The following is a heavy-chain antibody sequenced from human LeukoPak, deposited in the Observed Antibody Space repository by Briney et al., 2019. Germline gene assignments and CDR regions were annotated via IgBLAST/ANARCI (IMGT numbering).Heavy chain of an antibody. CDR2: INHSGST. J-gene: IGHJ5*02. CDR3: ARETYYYGSGSGSGRRWFDP. CDR1: GGSFSGYY. Sequence: IPSETLSLTCAVYGGSFSGYYWSWIRQPPGKGLEWIGEINHSGSTDYNPSLKSRVTMSVDTSKNQFSLKLSSVTAADTAVYYCARETYYYGSGSGSGRRWFDPWGQGTLVTVSS. V-gene: IGHV4-34*01. D-gene: IGHD3-10*01.